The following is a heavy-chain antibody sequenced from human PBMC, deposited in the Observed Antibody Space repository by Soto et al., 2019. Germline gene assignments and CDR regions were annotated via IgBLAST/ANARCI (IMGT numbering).Heavy chain of an antibody. D-gene: IGHD2-15*01. Sequence: SQTLSLTCAISGDSVSSNNAAWNWIRQSPSRGLEWLGRTYYRSKWYNDYAVSVKSRISINPDTYKNQFSLQLNSVTPEDTAVYYCARADCSGSGGSSFRGMDVWGQGTTVTVSS. J-gene: IGHJ6*02. CDR2: TYYRSKWYN. V-gene: IGHV6-1*01. CDR1: GDSVSSNNAA. CDR3: ARADCSGSGGSSFRGMDV.